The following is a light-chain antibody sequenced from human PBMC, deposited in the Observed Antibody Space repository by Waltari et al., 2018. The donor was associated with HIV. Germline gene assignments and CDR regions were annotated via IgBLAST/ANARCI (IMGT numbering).Light chain of an antibody. Sequence: SYKLTQPPSVSVSPGQTARITCSGDALPKQYAYWYQQKPGQAPVLVIYKDSERPSGIPERFSGSSSGTTVTLTISGVHAEDEADYYCQSADSSGTWVFGGGTKLTVL. CDR2: KDS. V-gene: IGLV3-25*03. CDR3: QSADSSGTWV. J-gene: IGLJ3*02. CDR1: ALPKQY.